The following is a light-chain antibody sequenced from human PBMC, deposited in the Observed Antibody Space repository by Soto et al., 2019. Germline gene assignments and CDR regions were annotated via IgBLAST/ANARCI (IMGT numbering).Light chain of an antibody. CDR3: QQHNNWPPWT. J-gene: IGKJ1*01. Sequence: EIVMTQSPATLSVSPGERATLSCRASQSVSSNLAWYQQKPGQAPRLLMYGASTRATGIPDRFSGSGSGTEFTLTISSLHSEDFAVYYCQQHNNWPPWTFGLGTKVEIK. CDR1: QSVSSN. V-gene: IGKV3-15*01. CDR2: GAS.